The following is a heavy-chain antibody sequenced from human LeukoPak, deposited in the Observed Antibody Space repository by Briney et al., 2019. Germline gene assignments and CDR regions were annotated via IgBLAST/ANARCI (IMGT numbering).Heavy chain of an antibody. CDR1: GFTFSTYE. CDR2: ISSRGSTI. J-gene: IGHJ5*02. CDR3: ARPGPYGSGSAYNWFDP. Sequence: GGSLRLSCAASGFTFSTYEMNWVRQAPGKGLEWVSYISSRGSTIYYADSVKGRFTISRDNAQNSLYLQMNSLRAEDTAVYYCARPGPYGSGSAYNWFDPWGQGTLVTVSS. V-gene: IGHV3-48*03. D-gene: IGHD3-10*01.